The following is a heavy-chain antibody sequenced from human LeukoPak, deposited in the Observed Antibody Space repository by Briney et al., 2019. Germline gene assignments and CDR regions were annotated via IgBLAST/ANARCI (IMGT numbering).Heavy chain of an antibody. V-gene: IGHV1-69*13. Sequence: SVKVSCKASGGTFSSYAISGVRQAPGQGLEWMGGIIPIFGTANYAQKFQGRVTITADESTSTAYMELSSLRSEDTAVYYCARDGLYYDFWSGSQPKYYYYMDVWGKGTTVTVSS. CDR3: ARDGLYYDFWSGSQPKYYYYMDV. CDR1: GGTFSSYA. D-gene: IGHD3-3*01. J-gene: IGHJ6*03. CDR2: IIPIFGTA.